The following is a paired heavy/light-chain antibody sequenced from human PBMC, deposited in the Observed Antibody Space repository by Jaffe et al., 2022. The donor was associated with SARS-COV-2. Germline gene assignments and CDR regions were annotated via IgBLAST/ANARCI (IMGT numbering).Heavy chain of an antibody. CDR1: GFSFSSYA. V-gene: IGHV3-23*01. CDR3: AKCEGYDFWYFDV. J-gene: IGHJ2*01. CDR2: ISGPGTTI. D-gene: IGHD5-12*01. Sequence: EVQLLESGGGLVQPGGSLRLSCAASGFSFSSYAMTWVRQAPGKGLEWVSVISGPGTTIYDAESVKGRFTISRDNSESTLHLQINSLRAEDTAIYYCAKCEGYDFWYFDVWGRGTLVTVSS.
Light chain of an antibody. CDR3: QYYNEWPSWT. J-gene: IGKJ1*01. CDR2: DAS. V-gene: IGKV3-15*01. Sequence: EIVMTQSPATLSVSPGERATLSCRASQSVGSNLAWYQHKPGQAPRLLIYDASTRATGIPVRFSGSGSGTEFILTISSLQSEDFAVYYCQYYNEWPSWTFGQGTKVEMK. CDR1: QSVGSN.